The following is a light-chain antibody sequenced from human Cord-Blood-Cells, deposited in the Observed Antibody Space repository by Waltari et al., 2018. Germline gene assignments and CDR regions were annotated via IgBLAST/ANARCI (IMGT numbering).Light chain of an antibody. CDR2: DVS. J-gene: IGLJ3*02. Sequence: QSALTQPASVSGSPGQSITISCTGTSSDVGGYNYVSWYQQHPGKAPKLRIYDVSNRPSVVSNRFSGSESGNTASLTISGLQAEDEADYYCSSYTSSSTWVFGGGTKLTVL. V-gene: IGLV2-14*01. CDR3: SSYTSSSTWV. CDR1: SSDVGGYNY.